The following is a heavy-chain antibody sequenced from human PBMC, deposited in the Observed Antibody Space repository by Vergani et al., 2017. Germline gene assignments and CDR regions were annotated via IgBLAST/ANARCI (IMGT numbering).Heavy chain of an antibody. V-gene: IGHV3-30*18. Sequence: QVQLAESGGGRVQPGRSLRLSCAASGFSFSSHAIHWVRKAPGKGLEWLAVISNDGSKKYYADSVKGRFTISRDNSKNTLDLQMNSLRTQDTAVYYCAKAGSVTSGSLQYNFYMDVWGKGTTVTVS. CDR1: GFSFSSHA. CDR2: ISNDGSKK. D-gene: IGHD3-10*01. J-gene: IGHJ6*03. CDR3: AKAGSVTSGSLQYNFYMDV.